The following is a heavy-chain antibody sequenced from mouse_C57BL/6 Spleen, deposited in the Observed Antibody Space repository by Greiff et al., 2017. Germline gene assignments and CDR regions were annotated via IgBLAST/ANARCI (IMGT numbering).Heavy chain of an antibody. D-gene: IGHD1-1*01. CDR2: IDPETGGT. Sequence: VKVVESGAELVRPGASVTLSCKASGYTFTDYEMHWVKQTPVHGLEWIGAIDPETGGTAYNQKFKGKAILTADKSSSTAYMELRSLTSEDSAVYYCTRRYGSSGGYFDVWGTGTTVTVSS. J-gene: IGHJ1*03. V-gene: IGHV1-15*01. CDR1: GYTFTDYE. CDR3: TRRYGSSGGYFDV.